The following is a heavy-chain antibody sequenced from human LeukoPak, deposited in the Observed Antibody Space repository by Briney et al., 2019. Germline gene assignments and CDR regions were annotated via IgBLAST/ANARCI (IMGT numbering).Heavy chain of an antibody. Sequence: PGRSLRLSCAASGFTFSSYGTHWVRQAPGKGLEWVAVIWYDGSNKYYADSVKGRFTISRDNSKNTLYLQMNSLRAEDTAVYYCARSPGLERRGRGAFDIWGQGTMVTVSS. CDR3: ARSPGLERRGRGAFDI. CDR2: IWYDGSNK. V-gene: IGHV3-33*01. D-gene: IGHD1-1*01. J-gene: IGHJ3*02. CDR1: GFTFSSYG.